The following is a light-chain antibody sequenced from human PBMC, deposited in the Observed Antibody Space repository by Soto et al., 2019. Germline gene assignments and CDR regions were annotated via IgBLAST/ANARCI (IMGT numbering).Light chain of an antibody. J-gene: IGKJ4*01. V-gene: IGKV1-12*01. CDR2: SAS. Sequence: DIKMTQSPSSVSASVGDRVTITCRASEAISSWLAWYQQKPGRAPKLLIYSASSLQNGAPSRFTASGSGTDFTLTITSLQPDDTAIYYCQQARSFPLTFGGGTKVEIK. CDR1: EAISSW. CDR3: QQARSFPLT.